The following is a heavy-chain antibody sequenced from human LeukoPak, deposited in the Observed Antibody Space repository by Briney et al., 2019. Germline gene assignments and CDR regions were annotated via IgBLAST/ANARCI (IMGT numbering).Heavy chain of an antibody. J-gene: IGHJ4*02. CDR2: ISYDGSNK. D-gene: IGHD6-19*01. V-gene: IGHV3-30*04. Sequence: GGSLRLSCAASGFTISSYAMHWVGQARGKGLEWVAVISYDGSNKYYADSVKGRFTISRDNSKNTLYLQMNSLRAEDMAVYYCAGDFDIAVAGTLFDYWGQGSLVTVSS. CDR3: AGDFDIAVAGTLFDY. CDR1: GFTISSYA.